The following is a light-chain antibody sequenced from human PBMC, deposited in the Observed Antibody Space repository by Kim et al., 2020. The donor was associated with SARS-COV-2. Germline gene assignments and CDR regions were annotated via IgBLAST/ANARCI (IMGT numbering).Light chain of an antibody. CDR2: LNSDGSH. Sequence: QPVLTQSPSASASLGVSVKLTCTLSSGHSSYAIAWHQQQPEKGPRYLMKLNSDGSHSKGDGIPDRFSGSSSGAERYLTISSLQSEDEADYYCQTWGTGIGFGGGTKVTVL. J-gene: IGLJ3*02. CDR1: SGHSSYA. CDR3: QTWGTGIG. V-gene: IGLV4-69*01.